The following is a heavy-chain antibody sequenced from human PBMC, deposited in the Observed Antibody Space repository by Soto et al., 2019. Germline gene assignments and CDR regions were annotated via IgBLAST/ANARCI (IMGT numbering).Heavy chain of an antibody. CDR1: GYTFTSYA. CDR3: ARETYYYDSSGRRSYYFDY. J-gene: IGHJ4*02. CDR2: INAGNGNT. D-gene: IGHD3-22*01. Sequence: QVQLVQSGAEEKKPGASVKGSCKASGYTFTSYAMHWVRQAPGQRLEWMGWINAGNGNTKYSQKFQGRVTITRDTSASTAYMELSSLRSEDTAVYYCARETYYYDSSGRRSYYFDYWGQGTLVTVSS. V-gene: IGHV1-3*05.